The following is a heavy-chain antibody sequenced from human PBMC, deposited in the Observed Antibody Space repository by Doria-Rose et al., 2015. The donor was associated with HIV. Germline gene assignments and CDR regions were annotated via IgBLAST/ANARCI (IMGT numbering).Heavy chain of an antibody. V-gene: IGHV2-26*01. CDR3: ARIKSSRWYHKYYFDF. CDR2: IFSDDER. D-gene: IGHD6-13*01. Sequence: QITLKESGPVLVKPTETLTLTCTVSGVSLSSPGMGVSWIRQPPGKALEWLANIFSDDERSYNTPLKIRLTISRGTSKSQVVLTMPDMDPVDTATYYCARIKSSRWYHKYYFDFWGQGTLVIVSA. J-gene: IGHJ4*02. CDR1: GVSLSSPGMG.